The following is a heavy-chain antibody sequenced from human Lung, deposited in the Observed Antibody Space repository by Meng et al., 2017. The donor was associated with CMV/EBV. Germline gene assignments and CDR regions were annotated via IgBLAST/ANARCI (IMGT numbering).Heavy chain of an antibody. J-gene: IGHJ4*02. Sequence: GESLKISCAASGFTFSGYEMNWVRQAPGKGLEWVSYISYTGNTISYADSVKGRFTISRDNAKNSLFLQMSSLRAEDTAIYYCARDAYGVIDSYYFDYWGQGXLVTVSS. CDR2: ISYTGNTI. CDR1: GFTFSGYE. D-gene: IGHD4-17*01. V-gene: IGHV3-48*03. CDR3: ARDAYGVIDSYYFDY.